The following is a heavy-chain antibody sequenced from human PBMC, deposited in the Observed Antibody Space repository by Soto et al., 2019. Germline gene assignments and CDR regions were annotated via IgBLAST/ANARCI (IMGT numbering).Heavy chain of an antibody. CDR1: GGSISNYY. J-gene: IGHJ4*02. CDR2: IHYSGST. V-gene: IGHV4-59*01. Sequence: QVQLQESGPGLVKPSETLSLTCSMSGGSISNYYWTWVRQPPGKGLEWIGYIHYSGSTNYNPSLKSRVTLSVDTSKQQSALKLSSVTAAATTVYHCANTQRCQAFDYWGPGTLYTVSS. CDR3: ANTQRCQAFDY. D-gene: IGHD6-25*01.